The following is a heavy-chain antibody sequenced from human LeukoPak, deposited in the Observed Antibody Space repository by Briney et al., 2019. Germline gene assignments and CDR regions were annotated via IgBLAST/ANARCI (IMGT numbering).Heavy chain of an antibody. Sequence: GGSLRLSCAASGFTVSSNYMSWVRQAPGKGLEWVSAISGSGGSTYYADSVKGRFTISRDNSKNTLYLQMNSLRAEDTAVYYCAKDSVLYDYGDYYAADAFDIWGQGTMVTVSS. D-gene: IGHD4-17*01. CDR1: GFTVSSNY. J-gene: IGHJ3*02. CDR3: AKDSVLYDYGDYYAADAFDI. CDR2: ISGSGGST. V-gene: IGHV3-23*01.